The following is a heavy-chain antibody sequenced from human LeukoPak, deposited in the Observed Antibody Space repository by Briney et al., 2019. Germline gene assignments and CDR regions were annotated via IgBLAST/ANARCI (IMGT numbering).Heavy chain of an antibody. V-gene: IGHV4-59*01. J-gene: IGHJ4*03. CDR3: AGDGRAGSLFAY. CDR2: ISYSGST. D-gene: IGHD6-19*01. CDR1: GGTITGYY. Sequence: SETLSLTCTASGGTITGYYLSWIRQPPGQGLEWVGYISYSGSTTYNPSLKRRVTTSVDTSTNQFSLKLSCVTTADTAIDYCAGDGRAGSLFAYWGHGALVTVSS.